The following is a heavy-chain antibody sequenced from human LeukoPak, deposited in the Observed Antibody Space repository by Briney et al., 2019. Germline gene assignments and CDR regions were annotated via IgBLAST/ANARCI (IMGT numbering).Heavy chain of an antibody. V-gene: IGHV4-59*01. D-gene: IGHD6-6*01. CDR2: IYYSGST. J-gene: IGHJ4*02. CDR1: GDSISTYY. CDR3: ARDGGYSSSSADY. Sequence: SETLSPTCTVSGDSISTYYWSWIRQPPGKGLEWIGYIYYSGSTNYNPSLKSRVTISVDTSKNQFSLKLSSVTAADTAVYYCARDGGYSSSSADYWGQGTLVTVSS.